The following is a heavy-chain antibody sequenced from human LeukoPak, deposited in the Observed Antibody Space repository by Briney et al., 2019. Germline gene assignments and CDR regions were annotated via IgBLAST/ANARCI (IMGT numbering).Heavy chain of an antibody. CDR3: ARGYSSGYYYKG. J-gene: IGHJ4*02. CDR1: GFTVSSNY. Sequence: SGGSLRLSCAASGFTVSSNYMSWDRQAPGKGLEWVSVIYSGGSTYYADSVKGRFTISRDNSKNTLYLQMNSLRAEDTAVYYCARGYSSGYYYKGWGQGTLVTVSS. V-gene: IGHV3-53*01. D-gene: IGHD3-22*01. CDR2: IYSGGST.